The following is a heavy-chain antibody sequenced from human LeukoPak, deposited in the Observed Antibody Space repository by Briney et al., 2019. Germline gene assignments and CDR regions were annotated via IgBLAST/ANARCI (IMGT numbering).Heavy chain of an antibody. Sequence: ASVKVSCKASGYTFTSYGISWVRQAPGQGLEWMGWISAYNGNTNYAQKLQGRVTMTTDTSTSTAYVELRSLRSDDTAVYYCARDTRIQLWNWFDPWGQGTLVTVSS. V-gene: IGHV1-18*01. D-gene: IGHD5-18*01. J-gene: IGHJ5*02. CDR2: ISAYNGNT. CDR1: GYTFTSYG. CDR3: ARDTRIQLWNWFDP.